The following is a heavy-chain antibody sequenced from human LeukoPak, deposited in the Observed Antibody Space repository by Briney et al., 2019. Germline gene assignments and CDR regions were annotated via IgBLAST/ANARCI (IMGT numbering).Heavy chain of an antibody. D-gene: IGHD1-26*01. J-gene: IGHJ4*02. CDR2: ISSSSSYI. V-gene: IGHV3-21*01. CDR1: GFTFSSYE. Sequence: GSLRLSCAASGFTFSSYEMNWVRQAPGKGLEWVSSISSSSSYIYYADSVKGRFTISRDNAKNSLYLQMHSLRAEDAAVYYCARDLMGWDLHYFDYWGQGTLVTVSS. CDR3: ARDLMGWDLHYFDY.